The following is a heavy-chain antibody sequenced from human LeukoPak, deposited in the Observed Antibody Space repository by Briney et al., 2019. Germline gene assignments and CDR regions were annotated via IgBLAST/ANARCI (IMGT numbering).Heavy chain of an antibody. V-gene: IGHV3-21*01. D-gene: IGHD1-26*01. CDR1: GFTFSSYS. CDR3: ARDKMGATKAFDI. Sequence: PGGSLRLSCAASGFTFSSYSMNWVRQAPGKGLEWVSSISSSSYIYYADSVKGRFAISRDNAKNSLYLQMNSLRAEDTVVYYCARDKMGATKAFDIWGQGTMVTVSS. J-gene: IGHJ3*02. CDR2: ISSSSYI.